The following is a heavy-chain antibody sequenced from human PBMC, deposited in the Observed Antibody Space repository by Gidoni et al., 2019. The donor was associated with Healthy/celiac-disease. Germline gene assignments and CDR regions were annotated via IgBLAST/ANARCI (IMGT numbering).Heavy chain of an antibody. Sequence: QVQLVESGGGVVQPGRSLTLSWAASGFTFSSYAMHWVRQAPGKGLELVAVISYDGSNKYYADSVKGRFTISRDNSKNTLYLQMNSLRAEDTAVYCCASGVVELGSLPFDYWGQGTLVTVSS. CDR1: GFTFSSYA. CDR2: ISYDGSNK. V-gene: IGHV3-30-3*01. J-gene: IGHJ4*02. CDR3: ASGVVELGSLPFDY. D-gene: IGHD1-1*01.